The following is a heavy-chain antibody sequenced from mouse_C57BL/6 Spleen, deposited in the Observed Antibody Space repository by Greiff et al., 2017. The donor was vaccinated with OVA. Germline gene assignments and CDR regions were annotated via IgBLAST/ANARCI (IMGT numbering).Heavy chain of an antibody. CDR2: FYPGSGSI. Sequence: VQRVESGAELVKPGASVNHCSNASFHTLTEYTVDWANQRSLPFPCWIGWFYPGSGSIKYNEKFRDKATLTADKSSSTVYMELSRLTSEDSAVYFCARHERGLYWYFDVWGTGTTVTVSS. V-gene: IGHV1-62-2*01. CDR3: ARHERGLYWYFDV. J-gene: IGHJ1*03. CDR1: FHTLTEYT.